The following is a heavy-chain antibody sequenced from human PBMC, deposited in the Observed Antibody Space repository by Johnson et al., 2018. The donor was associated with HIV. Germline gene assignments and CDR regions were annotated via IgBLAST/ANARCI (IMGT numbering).Heavy chain of an antibody. CDR2: VNGGGGST. CDR1: GFSFSNYA. Sequence: VQLVESGGGLVKPGGSLRLSCAASGFSFSNYAMTWVRQAPGKGLEWVSTVNGGGGSTYYADSVKGRFTVSRDNSNNMLYLQMSSLRAADTALYYCAREGGIVAAQGDAFDIWGQGTMVTVSS. CDR3: AREGGIVAAQGDAFDI. V-gene: IGHV3-23*04. J-gene: IGHJ3*02. D-gene: IGHD1-26*01.